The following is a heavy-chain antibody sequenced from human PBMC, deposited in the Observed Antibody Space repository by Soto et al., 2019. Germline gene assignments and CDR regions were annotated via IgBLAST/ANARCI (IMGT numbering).Heavy chain of an antibody. J-gene: IGHJ6*02. CDR3: ARDLGQLVPGGMDV. D-gene: IGHD6-6*01. Sequence: PXGSLRLSCAASGFTCSSYGMHWVRQAPGKGLEWMAVIWYDGSNKYYADSVKGRFTISRDNSKNTLYLQMNSLRAEDTAVYYCARDLGQLVPGGMDVWGQGTTVTVSS. CDR2: IWYDGSNK. V-gene: IGHV3-33*01. CDR1: GFTCSSYG.